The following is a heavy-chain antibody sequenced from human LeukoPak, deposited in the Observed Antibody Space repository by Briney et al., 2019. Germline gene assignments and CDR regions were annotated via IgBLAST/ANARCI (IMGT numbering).Heavy chain of an antibody. J-gene: IGHJ4*02. CDR1: GFTVSSNS. Sequence: GSLRLSCTVSGFTVSSNSMSWVRQAPGKGLEWVSFIYSDNTHYSDSVKGRFTISRDNSKNALYLQMNSLRAEDTAVYYCARRAGAYSHPYDYWGQGTLVTVSS. D-gene: IGHD4/OR15-4a*01. CDR2: IYSDNT. V-gene: IGHV3-53*01. CDR3: ARRAGAYSHPYDY.